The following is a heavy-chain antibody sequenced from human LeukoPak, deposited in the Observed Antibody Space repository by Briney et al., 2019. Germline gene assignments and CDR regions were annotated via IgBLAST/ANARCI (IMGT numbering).Heavy chain of an antibody. CDR2: ISSRADNT. CDR3: ARETPDSSGWD. Sequence: GGSLRLSCATSGFTFSSFGMSWVRQAPGKGLEWVAAISSRADNTWYADSVKGRFTISRDNAKNSLSLQMNSLRVEDTAVYYCARETPDSSGWDWGQGTLVTVSS. CDR1: GFTFSSFG. V-gene: IGHV3-23*01. J-gene: IGHJ4*02. D-gene: IGHD6-19*01.